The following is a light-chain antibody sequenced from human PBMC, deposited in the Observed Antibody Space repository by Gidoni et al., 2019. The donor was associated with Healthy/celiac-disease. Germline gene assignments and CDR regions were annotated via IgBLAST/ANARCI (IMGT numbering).Light chain of an antibody. CDR1: ALPKKY. J-gene: IGLJ3*02. V-gene: IGLV3-10*01. CDR2: EDS. CDR3: YSTDSSGNHWV. Sequence: SYDLTQPPSVSVSPGQTARITCSGDALPKKYAYWYQQQSGQAPVLVIYEDSKRTSGIPERFSGSSSGTMATLTISGGQVEDEADYYWYSTDSSGNHWVFGGGTKLTVL.